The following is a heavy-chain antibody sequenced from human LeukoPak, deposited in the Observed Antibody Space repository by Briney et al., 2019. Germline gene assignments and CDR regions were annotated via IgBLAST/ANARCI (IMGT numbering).Heavy chain of an antibody. D-gene: IGHD4-23*01. CDR1: GGSISSGHYY. J-gene: IGHJ3*02. Sequence: PSETLSLTCTVSGGSISSGHYYWSWIRQPPGKGLEWIGYIYYSGSTHYNPSLKSRVIISVDTSKNQFSLNLSSVTAADTAVYYCARESKTGGNDPPLQAFDIWGQGTMVTVSS. V-gene: IGHV4-30-4*08. CDR2: IYYSGST. CDR3: ARESKTGGNDPPLQAFDI.